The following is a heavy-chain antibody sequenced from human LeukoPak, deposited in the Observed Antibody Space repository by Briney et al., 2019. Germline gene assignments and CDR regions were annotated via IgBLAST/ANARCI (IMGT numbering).Heavy chain of an antibody. J-gene: IGHJ4*02. CDR2: INHSGST. D-gene: IGHD3-22*01. CDR1: GGSFSGYY. CDR3: ARMGRYYYDSNGYELFAY. V-gene: IGHV4-34*01. Sequence: SETLSLTRAVYGGSFSGYYWSWIRQPPGKGLEWIGEINHSGSTNYNPSLKSRVTISVDTSKNQFSLKLSSVTAADTAVYYCARMGRYYYDSNGYELFAYYGQGTLVTVSS.